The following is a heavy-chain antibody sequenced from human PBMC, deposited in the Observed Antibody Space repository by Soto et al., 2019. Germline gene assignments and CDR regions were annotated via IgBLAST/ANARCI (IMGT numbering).Heavy chain of an antibody. D-gene: IGHD3-10*01. CDR2: IYHSGRT. J-gene: IGHJ6*02. Sequence: TFSVSGGSTTTSNWWSGWRQHPGKGLEWIGEIYHSGRTNYNPYLKSRVTISVDKSKNQFSLKLSSVTAAGTAVYDGASIALMVRGEDDGREVWGPVTTVP. CDR1: GGSTTTSNW. V-gene: IGHV4-4*02. CDR3: ASIALMVRGEDDGREV.